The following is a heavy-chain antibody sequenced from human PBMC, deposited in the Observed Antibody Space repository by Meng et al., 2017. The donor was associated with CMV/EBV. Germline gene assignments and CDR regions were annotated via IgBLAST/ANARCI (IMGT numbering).Heavy chain of an antibody. CDR1: GFTVSSNY. V-gene: IGHV3-66*02. J-gene: IGHJ3*02. CDR3: ASRSVRITIFGVAHDAFDI. D-gene: IGHD3-3*01. Sequence: GGSLRLSCAASGFTVSSNYMSWVRQAPGKGLEWVSVIYSGGSTYYADSVKGRFTISRDNSKNTLYLQMNSLRAEDTAVYYCASRSVRITIFGVAHDAFDIWGQGTMVTVS. CDR2: IYSGGST.